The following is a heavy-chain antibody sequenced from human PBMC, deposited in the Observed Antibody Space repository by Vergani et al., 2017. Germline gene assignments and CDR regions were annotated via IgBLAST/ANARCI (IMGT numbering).Heavy chain of an antibody. Sequence: QVQLQESGPGLVKPSETLSLTCTVSGGSISSYYWSWIRQPPGKGLEWIGYIYYSGSTNYNPSLKSRVTISVDTSKNQFSLKLSSVTAADTAMYYCAREGLHSGSGSYNDYWGQGTLVTVSS. J-gene: IGHJ4*02. CDR2: IYYSGST. V-gene: IGHV4-59*01. CDR3: AREGLHSGSGSYNDY. CDR1: GGSISSYY. D-gene: IGHD3-10*01.